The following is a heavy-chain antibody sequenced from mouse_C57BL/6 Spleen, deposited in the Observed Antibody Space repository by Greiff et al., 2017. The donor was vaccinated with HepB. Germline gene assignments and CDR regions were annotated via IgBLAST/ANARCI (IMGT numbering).Heavy chain of an antibody. D-gene: IGHD1-1*01. CDR3: ARDTTVVATPMDY. V-gene: IGHV1-82*01. J-gene: IGHJ4*01. CDR2: IYPGDGDT. Sequence: VQLQQSGPELVKPGASVKISCKASGYAFSSSWMNWVKQRPGKGLEWIGRIYPGDGDTNYNGKFKGKATLTADKSSSTAYMQLSSLTSEDSAVYFCARDTTVVATPMDYWGQGTSVTVSS. CDR1: GYAFSSSW.